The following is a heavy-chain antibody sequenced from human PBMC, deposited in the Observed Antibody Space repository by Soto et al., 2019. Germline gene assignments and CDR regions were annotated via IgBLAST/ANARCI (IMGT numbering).Heavy chain of an antibody. CDR1: GYTFISYG. Sequence: QVQLVQSGTEVKKPGASVKVSCKASGYTFISYGISWVRQAPGQGLEWMGWISTYNGNTNYAQKVQLRVTSNRLISRITAYIRLRGLRSEVTARYYFSSLPLAVVAVVKIDVFHYCRQGTLVKASS. J-gene: IGHJ4*02. CDR2: ISTYNGNT. D-gene: IGHD6-19*01. CDR3: SSLPLAVVAVVKIDVFHY. V-gene: IGHV1-18*01.